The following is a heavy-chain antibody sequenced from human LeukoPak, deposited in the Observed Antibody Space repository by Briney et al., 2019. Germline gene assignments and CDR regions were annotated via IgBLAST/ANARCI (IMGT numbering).Heavy chain of an antibody. CDR1: GYTFISYD. D-gene: IGHD6-19*01. V-gene: IGHV1-69*04. Sequence: ASVKVSCKASGYTFISYDISWVRQAPGQGLEWMGRITPILGIANYAQKFQGRVTITADKSTSTAYMELSSLRSEDTAVYYCAREDSSGWYYFDYWGQGTLVTVSS. CDR2: ITPILGIA. CDR3: AREDSSGWYYFDY. J-gene: IGHJ4*02.